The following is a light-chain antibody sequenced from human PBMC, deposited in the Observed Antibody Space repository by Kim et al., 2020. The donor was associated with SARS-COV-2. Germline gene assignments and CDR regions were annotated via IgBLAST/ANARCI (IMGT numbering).Light chain of an antibody. CDR1: QSVNTN. Sequence: EIVLTQSPATLSVSPGERATLSCRASQSVNTNLFWYQQRPGQAPRILIYGTSTRATGILANCSSSGCATDFSLTISSRLSDDSAAYYCRQYNERPPKYTFGQGTKLEI. V-gene: IGKV3-15*01. J-gene: IGKJ2*01. CDR3: RQYNERPPKYT. CDR2: GTS.